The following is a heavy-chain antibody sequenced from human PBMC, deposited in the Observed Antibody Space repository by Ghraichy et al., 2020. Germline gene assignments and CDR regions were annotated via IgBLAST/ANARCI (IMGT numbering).Heavy chain of an antibody. Sequence: SQTLSLTCTVSGGSISSYYWSWIRQPPGKGLEWIGYIYYSGSTNYNPSLKSRVTISVDTSKNQFSLKLSSVTAADTAVYYCARDLSGSYRAFDIWGQGTRVTVSS. J-gene: IGHJ3*02. CDR3: ARDLSGSYRAFDI. CDR1: GGSISSYY. D-gene: IGHD1-26*01. CDR2: IYYSGST. V-gene: IGHV4-59*01.